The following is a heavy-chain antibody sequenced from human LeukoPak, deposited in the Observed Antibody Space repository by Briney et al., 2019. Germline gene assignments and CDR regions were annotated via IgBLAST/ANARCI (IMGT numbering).Heavy chain of an antibody. CDR3: ARAYSGSYYMDV. V-gene: IGHV3-48*03. Sequence: GGSLRLSCAASGFTFSSYEMNWVRQAPGKGLEWVSYISSSGSTIYYADSVKGRFTISRDNAKNSLYLQMNSLRAEDTAVYYCARAYSGSYYMDVWGKGTTVTVSS. D-gene: IGHD1-26*01. J-gene: IGHJ6*03. CDR2: ISSSGSTI. CDR1: GFTFSSYE.